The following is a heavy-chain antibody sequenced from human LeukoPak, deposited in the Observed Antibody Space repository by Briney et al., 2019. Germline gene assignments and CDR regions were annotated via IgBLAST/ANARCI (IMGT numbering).Heavy chain of an antibody. CDR2: INPNSGGT. Sequence: GASVKVSCKASGYTFTGYYMHWVRQAPGQGLEWMGWINPNSGGTNYAQKFQGRVTMTRDTSISTAYMELSRLRSDDTAVYYCARVGTMVRGVMLPRYWGQGTLVTVSS. J-gene: IGHJ4*02. D-gene: IGHD3-10*01. CDR1: GYTFTGYY. CDR3: ARVGTMVRGVMLPRY. V-gene: IGHV1-2*02.